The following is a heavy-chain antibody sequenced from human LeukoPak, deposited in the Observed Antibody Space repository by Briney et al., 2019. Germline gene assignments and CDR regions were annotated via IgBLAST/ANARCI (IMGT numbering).Heavy chain of an antibody. J-gene: IGHJ5*02. V-gene: IGHV1-69*05. CDR1: GGTFSSYA. CDR3: ARVQLRFLELRWFDP. CDR2: IIPIFGTA. D-gene: IGHD3-3*01. Sequence: GASVKVSCKASGGTFSSYAISWVRQAPGQGLEWMGGIIPIFGTANYAQKFQGRVTITTDESTSTAYMELSSLRSEDTAVYYCARVQLRFLELRWFDPWGQGTLVTVSS.